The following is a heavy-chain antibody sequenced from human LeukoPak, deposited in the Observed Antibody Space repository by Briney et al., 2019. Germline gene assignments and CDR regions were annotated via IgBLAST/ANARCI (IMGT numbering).Heavy chain of an antibody. J-gene: IGHJ4*02. CDR2: IYPGDSDT. V-gene: IGHV5-51*01. CDR1: GYNFATYW. Sequence: GESLKISCKGSGYNFATYWIGWVRQMPGKGLEWMGIIYPGDSDTKYSPSFQGQVTISADKSIGAAYLQWSSLTASDTAIYYCARRDGFKRDFDYWGQGTLVTVSS. D-gene: IGHD3-10*01. CDR3: ARRDGFKRDFDY.